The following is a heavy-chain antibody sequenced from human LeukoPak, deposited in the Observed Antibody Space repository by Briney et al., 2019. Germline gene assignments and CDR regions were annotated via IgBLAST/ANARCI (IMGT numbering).Heavy chain of an antibody. D-gene: IGHD3-3*01. CDR2: ISWNSGSL. CDR1: GFTFDDYA. Sequence: PGGSLRLSCAASGFTFDDYAMHWVRQAPGKGLEWVSGISWNSGSLDYADSVKGRFTISRDNAKNSLYLQMNSLRAEDTAVYYCAKGAYYADWGQGTLVTVSS. CDR3: AKGAYYAD. V-gene: IGHV3-9*01. J-gene: IGHJ4*02.